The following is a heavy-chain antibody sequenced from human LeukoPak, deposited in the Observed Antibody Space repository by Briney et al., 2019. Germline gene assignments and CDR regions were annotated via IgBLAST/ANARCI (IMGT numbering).Heavy chain of an antibody. J-gene: IGHJ4*02. CDR3: AKAGPSETCCDRCSLRWSPRDY. D-gene: IGHD4-23*01. CDR1: GFTFSSYA. V-gene: IGHV3-23*01. Sequence: GGSLRLSCAASGFTFSSYAMSWVRQAPGKGLEWVSAISGSGGSTYYADSVKGRFTISRDNSKNTLYLQMNSLRAEDTAVYHCAKAGPSETCCDRCSLRWSPRDYWGQGTLVTVSS. CDR2: ISGSGGST.